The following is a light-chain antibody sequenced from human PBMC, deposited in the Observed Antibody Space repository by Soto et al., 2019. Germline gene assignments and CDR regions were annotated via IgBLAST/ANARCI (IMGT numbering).Light chain of an antibody. CDR1: SGHSSYA. J-gene: IGLJ2*01. CDR3: QTCGTGNVV. Sequence: QPVLTQSPSASASLGASVKLTCTLSSGHSSYAIAWHQQQPEKGPRYLMKLNSDGSHSKGDGIPDRFSGSSSGAERYLTISRLQSEDEADYYCQTCGTGNVVFGGGTKVTVL. CDR2: LNSDGSH. V-gene: IGLV4-69*01.